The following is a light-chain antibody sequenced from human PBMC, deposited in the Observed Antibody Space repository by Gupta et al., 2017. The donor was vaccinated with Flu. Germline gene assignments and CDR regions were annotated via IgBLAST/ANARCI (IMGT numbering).Light chain of an antibody. CDR2: AAS. J-gene: IGKJ4*01. CDR1: QDISNY. CDR3: QQVDSLPFT. Sequence: DIQMTQSPSSLSASVGDRVTITCQASQDISNYLNWYQLKPGKAPKLLIYAASNLEIGVPSRFSGSGSGTDFIFTISSLQPEDVAAYYCQQVDSLPFTFGGGTKVEIK. V-gene: IGKV1-33*01.